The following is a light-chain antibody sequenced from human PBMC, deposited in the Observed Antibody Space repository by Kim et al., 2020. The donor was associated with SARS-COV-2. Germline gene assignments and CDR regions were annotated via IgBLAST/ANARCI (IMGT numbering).Light chain of an antibody. Sequence: FSPGETGTPACRGSPSIGSSLGWYQQRPGQAPRLLIYDASNRATGIPARFSGSGSGTEFTLTISSLEPEDFAFYYCQQRSDWPLTFGGGTKVDIK. CDR1: PSIGSS. V-gene: IGKV3-11*01. J-gene: IGKJ4*01. CDR3: QQRSDWPLT. CDR2: DAS.